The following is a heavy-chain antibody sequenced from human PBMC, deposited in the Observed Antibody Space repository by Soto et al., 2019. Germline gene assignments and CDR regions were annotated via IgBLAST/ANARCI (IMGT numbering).Heavy chain of an antibody. CDR1: GYTFTNYA. Sequence: QVQLVQSGAEEKKPGASVKVSCKASGYTFTNYAMHWVRQTPGQGLEWMGWINAANGNTKYSQKFQGRVTITRDTSASTAYMELSSLRSEDTAVYYCARDHLEWDRHYWGQGTLVTVSS. V-gene: IGHV1-3*05. CDR3: ARDHLEWDRHY. J-gene: IGHJ4*02. CDR2: INAANGNT. D-gene: IGHD1-26*01.